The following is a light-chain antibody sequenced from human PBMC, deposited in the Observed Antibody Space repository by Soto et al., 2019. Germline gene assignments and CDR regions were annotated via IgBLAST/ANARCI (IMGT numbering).Light chain of an antibody. CDR1: NSNIGRNT. V-gene: IGLV1-44*01. CDR2: GNN. Sequence: QPVLTQPPSASGTPGQRVAISCSGSNSNIGRNTVHWYQQLPGTAPKLLIYGNNVRPSGVPDRFSGSKSGTSASLAISGLQSEDEADYYCAAWDDSLNGVIFGGRTKLTVL. J-gene: IGLJ2*01. CDR3: AAWDDSLNGVI.